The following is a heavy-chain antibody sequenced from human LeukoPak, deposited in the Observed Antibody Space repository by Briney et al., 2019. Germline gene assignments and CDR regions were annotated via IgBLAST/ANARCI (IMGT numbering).Heavy chain of an antibody. CDR2: ISWNSGSI. CDR3: AKDSRYDSSGYYES. D-gene: IGHD3-22*01. J-gene: IGHJ5*02. V-gene: IGHV3-9*03. CDR1: GFTFDDYA. Sequence: PGGSLRLSCAASGFTFDDYAMHWVRQAPGKGLEWVSGISWNSGSIGYADSVKGRFTISRDNAKNSLYLQMNSLRAEDMALYYCAKDSRYDSSGYYESWGQGTLVTASS.